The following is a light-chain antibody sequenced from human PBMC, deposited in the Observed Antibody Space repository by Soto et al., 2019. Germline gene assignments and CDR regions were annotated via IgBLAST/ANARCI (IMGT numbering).Light chain of an antibody. CDR1: QSVSSN. V-gene: IGKV3-15*01. CDR3: QQYNNWPPNT. Sequence: EIVMTQSPATLSVSPGERATLYCRASQSVSSNLAWYQQKPGQAPSLLIYGASTRATGIPARFSGSGSGTEFTLTISSLQSEDCAVYYCQQYNNWPPNTFGQGTKVDI. J-gene: IGKJ1*01. CDR2: GAS.